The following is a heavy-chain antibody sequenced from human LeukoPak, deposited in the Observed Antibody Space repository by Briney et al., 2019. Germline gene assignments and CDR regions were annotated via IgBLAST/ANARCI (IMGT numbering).Heavy chain of an antibody. V-gene: IGHV4-34*01. CDR1: GGSFSGYY. CDR2: INHSGST. D-gene: IGHD6-19*01. J-gene: IGHJ4*02. CDR3: ARGRLARSPYFDY. Sequence: SETLSLTCAVYGGSFSGYYWSWIRQPPGKGLEWIGEINHSGSTNYNPSLKSRVTVSVETSKNQFSLNLSSVTAADTAVYYCARGRLARSPYFDYWGQGTLVTVSS.